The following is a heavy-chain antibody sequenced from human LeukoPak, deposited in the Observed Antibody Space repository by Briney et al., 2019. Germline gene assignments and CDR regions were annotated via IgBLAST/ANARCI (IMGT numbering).Heavy chain of an antibody. J-gene: IGHJ3*01. CDR1: GFTFSSYG. V-gene: IGHV3-30-3*02. CDR3: AKSGTTYCSDSGCYIDV. D-gene: IGHD2-2*02. Sequence: GGSLRLSCAASGFTFSSYGMHWVRQAPGKGLEWVAVISYDGSNKYYADSMEGRFTISRDDSKNTLYLQMNSLRAEDTAVYYCAKSGTTYCSDSGCYIDVWGLGTLVTVSS. CDR2: ISYDGSNK.